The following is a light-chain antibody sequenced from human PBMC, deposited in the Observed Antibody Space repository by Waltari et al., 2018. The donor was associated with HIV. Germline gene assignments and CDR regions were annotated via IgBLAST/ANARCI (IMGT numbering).Light chain of an antibody. Sequence: DIQMNQSPSSLSASVGGRVTITCRASQDIGKYLNWYQQKLGKAPKLLIYAASTLQSGVSSRFSGRGSGTAFTLTITNLQPEDFATYHCQQSSSSPPTFGQGTKLDI. CDR2: AAS. J-gene: IGKJ2*01. CDR3: QQSSSSPPT. CDR1: QDIGKY. V-gene: IGKV1-39*01.